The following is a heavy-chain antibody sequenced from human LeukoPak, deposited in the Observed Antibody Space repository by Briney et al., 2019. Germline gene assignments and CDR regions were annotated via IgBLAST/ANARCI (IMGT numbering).Heavy chain of an antibody. D-gene: IGHD3-10*01. J-gene: IGHJ3*02. Sequence: SQTLSLTCNVSGGSISSGSYYWSWIRQPAGKGLEWIGRIYTSGSTNYNPSLKSRVTISVDTSKNQFSLKLSSVTAADTAVYYCASYKGKDAFDIWGQGTMVTVSS. CDR3: ASYKGKDAFDI. CDR1: GGSISSGSYY. V-gene: IGHV4-61*02. CDR2: IYTSGST.